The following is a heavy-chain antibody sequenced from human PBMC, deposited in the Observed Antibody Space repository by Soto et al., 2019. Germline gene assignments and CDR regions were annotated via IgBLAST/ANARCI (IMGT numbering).Heavy chain of an antibody. Sequence: QVQLVQSGAEVKKPGASLKVSCKASGYNFADYYVHWVRQAPGQGLEWMGRLYPNTGATKIAEKFQDRVNVTMDMVVKTLYMEVIDLRSDDTAVYYCARDRRGSGNYDDLDVWGQGTTVTVSS. D-gene: IGHD3-10*01. J-gene: IGHJ6*02. CDR3: ARDRRGSGNYDDLDV. CDR1: GYNFADYY. CDR2: LYPNTGAT. V-gene: IGHV1-2*02.